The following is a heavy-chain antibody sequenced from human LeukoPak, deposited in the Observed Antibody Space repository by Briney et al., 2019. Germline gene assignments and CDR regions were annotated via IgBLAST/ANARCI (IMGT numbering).Heavy chain of an antibody. D-gene: IGHD1-26*01. CDR2: IYHRGST. J-gene: IGHJ5*01. Sequence: PSETLSLTCNVSGGSINRGGYYWSWVRQHPGKGLDWIGYIYHRGSTYYNPSLQSRITISIDTSKNQFSLRLRSVTAADTAVYYCARLDKWELNEGGFDSWGQGTLVTVSS. CDR1: GGSINRGGYY. V-gene: IGHV4-31*03. CDR3: ARLDKWELNEGGFDS.